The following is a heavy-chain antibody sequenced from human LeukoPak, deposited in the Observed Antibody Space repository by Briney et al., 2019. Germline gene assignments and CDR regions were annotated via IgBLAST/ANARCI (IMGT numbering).Heavy chain of an antibody. CDR3: AKVGVSGLHYFDY. CDR1: GFTFSSYA. CDR2: ISGSGGST. Sequence: GGSLRLSCAASGFTFSSYAMSWARQAPGKGLEWVSAISGSGGSTYYADSVKGRFTISRDNSKNTLYLQMNSLRAEDTAVYYCAKVGVSGLHYFDYWGQGTLVTYSS. J-gene: IGHJ4*02. V-gene: IGHV3-23*01. D-gene: IGHD5-12*01.